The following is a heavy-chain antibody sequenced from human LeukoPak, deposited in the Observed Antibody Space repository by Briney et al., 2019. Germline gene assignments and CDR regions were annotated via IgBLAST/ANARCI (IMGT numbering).Heavy chain of an antibody. V-gene: IGHV3-21*01. CDR2: ISSSSSYI. Sequence: GGSLRLSCAASGFTFSSYSMNWVRQAPGKGLEWVSSISSSSSYIYYADSVKGRFTISRDNAKNSLYLQMNSLRAEDTAVYYCARDRAYYYDSSGYYPVVNYWGQGTLVTVSS. CDR1: GFTFSSYS. CDR3: ARDRAYYYDSSGYYPVVNY. D-gene: IGHD3-22*01. J-gene: IGHJ4*02.